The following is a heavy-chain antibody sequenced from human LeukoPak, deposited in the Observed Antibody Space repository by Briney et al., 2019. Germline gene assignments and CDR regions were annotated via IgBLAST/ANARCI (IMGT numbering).Heavy chain of an antibody. CDR1: GGSISSYY. V-gene: IGHV4-34*01. CDR2: ISLSGTI. D-gene: IGHD4-17*01. CDR3: ALSTTTVTTRTLDY. J-gene: IGHJ4*02. Sequence: PSETLSLTCTVSGGSISSYYWSWIRQPPGKGLEWIGEISLSGTIKYNPSLKSRVTISVDTSKNQFSLKLSTVTAADTAVYYCALSTTTVTTRTLDYWGQGALVIVSS.